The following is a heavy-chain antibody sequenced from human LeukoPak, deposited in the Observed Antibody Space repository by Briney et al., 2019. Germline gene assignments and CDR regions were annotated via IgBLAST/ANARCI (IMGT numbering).Heavy chain of an antibody. D-gene: IGHD6-13*01. J-gene: IGHJ6*03. V-gene: IGHV3-74*01. CDR1: GFTFSSYW. CDR2: INSDGSST. Sequence: GGSLRLSCAASGFTFSSYWMHWVRQAPGKGLVWVSRINSDGSSTSYADSVKGRFTISRDNAKNTLYLQMNSLRAEDTAVYYCARRSGSSWYGPYYYYYYMDVWGKGTTVIVSS. CDR3: ARRSGSSWYGPYYYYYYMDV.